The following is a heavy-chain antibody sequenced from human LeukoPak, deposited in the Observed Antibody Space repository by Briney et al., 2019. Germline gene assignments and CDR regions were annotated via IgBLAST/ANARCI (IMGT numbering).Heavy chain of an antibody. V-gene: IGHV3-48*01. D-gene: IGHD1-7*01. J-gene: IGHJ4*02. Sequence: GGSLRLSCAASGFTFSNYNMNWVRQAPGKGLECIAYISSSSSTIYYADSVKGRFTISRDNAKNSLFLHMNSLRAEDTALYYCARENFADLFDFWGQGALVTVSP. CDR2: ISSSSSTI. CDR3: ARENFADLFDF. CDR1: GFTFSNYN.